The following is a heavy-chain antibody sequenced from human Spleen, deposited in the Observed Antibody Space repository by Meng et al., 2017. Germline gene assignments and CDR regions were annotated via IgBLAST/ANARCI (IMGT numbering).Heavy chain of an antibody. J-gene: IGHJ4*02. CDR3: ARDEGHGSGSD. CDR2: IYYTGST. CDR1: GVSISSYY. V-gene: IGHV4-59*01. Sequence: SETLSLTCTVSGVSISSYYWNWIRQPPGKGLEWIGYIYYTGSTSYNPSLKSRVTISEDTSKNQFSLKLSSVTAADTAVYYCARDEGHGSGSDWGQGTLVTVSS. D-gene: IGHD3-10*01.